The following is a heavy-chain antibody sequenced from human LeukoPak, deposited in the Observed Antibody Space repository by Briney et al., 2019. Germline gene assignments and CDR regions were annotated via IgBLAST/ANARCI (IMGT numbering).Heavy chain of an antibody. CDR1: GFTFSSHG. V-gene: IGHV3-30*18. CDR3: AKDLGRRSGGSGGFDP. CDR2: ISYDGSNK. J-gene: IGHJ5*02. Sequence: GRSLRLSCAASGFTFSSHGIHWVRQAPGKGLEWVAVISYDGSNKFYGDSVMGRFTISRDNSKNTVDLQMSSLRAEDTAVYYCAKDLGRRSGGSGGFDPWGQGTLVTVSS. D-gene: IGHD2-15*01.